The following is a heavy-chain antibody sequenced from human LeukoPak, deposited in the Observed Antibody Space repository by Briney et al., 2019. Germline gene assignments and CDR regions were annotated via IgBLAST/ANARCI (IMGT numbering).Heavy chain of an antibody. V-gene: IGHV4-61*08. CDR2: IYYSGNT. CDR1: GGSISSGDYY. J-gene: IGHJ6*02. CDR3: ARSTVTTSVWHGMDV. Sequence: PSQTLSLTCTVSGGSISSGDYYWSWIRLPPGKGLEWIGYIYYSGNTNYNPSLKSRVTISVDTSKNQFSLKLSSVTAADTAVYYCARSTVTTSVWHGMDVWGQGTTVTVSS. D-gene: IGHD4-17*01.